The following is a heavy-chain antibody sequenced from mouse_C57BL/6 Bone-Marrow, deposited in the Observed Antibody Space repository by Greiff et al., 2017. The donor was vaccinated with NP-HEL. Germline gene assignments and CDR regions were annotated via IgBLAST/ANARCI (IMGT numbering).Heavy chain of an antibody. CDR3: ARPPYYDYDGGWYFDV. CDR1: GFTFSDYG. CDR2: ISSGSSTI. D-gene: IGHD2-4*01. J-gene: IGHJ1*03. V-gene: IGHV5-17*01. Sequence: EVQGVESGGGLVKPGGSLKLSCAASGFTFSDYGMHWVRQAPEKGLEWVAYISSGSSTIYYADTVKGRFTISRDNAKNTLFLQMTSLRSEDTAMYYCARPPYYDYDGGWYFDVWGTGTTVTVSS.